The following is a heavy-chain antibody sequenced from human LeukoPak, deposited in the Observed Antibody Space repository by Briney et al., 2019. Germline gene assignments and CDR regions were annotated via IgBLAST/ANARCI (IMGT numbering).Heavy chain of an antibody. Sequence: PSETLSLTCTVSGGSMNAYYWSWIRQPPGKGREWIAYVRDNGENNYNPSLKSRVAISVDTANNLSSLRLNFVTAADTAIYYCARQPANTAAFDIWGLGTMVTVSS. V-gene: IGHV4-59*08. J-gene: IGHJ3*02. CDR1: GGSMNAYY. D-gene: IGHD5-18*01. CDR3: ARQPANTAAFDI. CDR2: VRDNGEN.